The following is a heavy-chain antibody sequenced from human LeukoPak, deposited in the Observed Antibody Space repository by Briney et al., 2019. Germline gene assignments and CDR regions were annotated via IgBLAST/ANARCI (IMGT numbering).Heavy chain of an antibody. CDR1: GYSIRNGFY. J-gene: IGHJ5*02. V-gene: IGHV4-38-2*02. CDR3: ARDRGETSMTILYNTIGARGSWFDP. D-gene: IGHD3-16*01. CDR2: VYHSGNT. Sequence: SETLSLTCSVSGYSIRNGFYWGWIRQTPGKGLEWIVTVYHSGNTYYNPSLRSRVTISVGTTKNQFSLTLSSVTAADTAVYFCARDRGETSMTILYNTIGARGSWFDPWGQGILVTVSS.